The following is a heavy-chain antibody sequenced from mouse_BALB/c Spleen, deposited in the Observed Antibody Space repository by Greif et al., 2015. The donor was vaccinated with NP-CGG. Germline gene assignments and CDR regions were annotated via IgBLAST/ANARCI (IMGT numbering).Heavy chain of an antibody. CDR1: GFSLTSYG. J-gene: IGHJ4*01. V-gene: IGHV2-9*02. D-gene: IGHD2-3*01. Sequence: QVQLQQPGPGLVAPSQSLSITCTVSGFSLTSYGVHWVRQPPGKGLEWLGVIWAGGSTNYNSALMSRLSISKDNSKSXVFLKMNSLQTDDTAMYYCAREGDGYYAMDYWGQGLSVTVSS. CDR2: IWAGGST. CDR3: AREGDGYYAMDY.